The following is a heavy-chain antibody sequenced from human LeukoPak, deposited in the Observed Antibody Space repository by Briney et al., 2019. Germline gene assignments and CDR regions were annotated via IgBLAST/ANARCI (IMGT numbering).Heavy chain of an antibody. J-gene: IGHJ5*02. D-gene: IGHD1-26*01. CDR1: EGTFSNYG. Sequence: GASVKVSCKASEGTFSNYGVAWVRQAPGQGLEWMGQIVPIFGTTNYAQRFQGRLNITTDDSTGSAFMDLSSLTSDDTAVYYCARLIGSNWFDPWGQGTLVTVSS. CDR2: IVPIFGTT. V-gene: IGHV1-69*05. CDR3: ARLIGSNWFDP.